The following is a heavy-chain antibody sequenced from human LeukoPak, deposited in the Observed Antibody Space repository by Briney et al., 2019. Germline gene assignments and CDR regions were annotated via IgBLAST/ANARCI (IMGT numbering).Heavy chain of an antibody. CDR1: GGTFSSFA. V-gene: IGHV1-69*13. CDR3: AREWELRTFCIGY. Sequence: GASVKVSCKASGGTFSSFAISWVRQAPGQGLEWKGGIIPIFGTANYAQKFQGRVTITADESTSTAYMELSSLRSEDTAVYYCAREWELRTFCIGYWGQGTLVTVSS. D-gene: IGHD1-26*01. J-gene: IGHJ4*02. CDR2: IIPIFGTA.